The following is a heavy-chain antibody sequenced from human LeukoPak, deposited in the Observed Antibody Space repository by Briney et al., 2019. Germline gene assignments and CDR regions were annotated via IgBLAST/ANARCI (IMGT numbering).Heavy chain of an antibody. J-gene: IGHJ4*02. CDR3: ARGIESYGDYGY. Sequence: SETLSLTCTISGGSISGSYWSWIRQPPGKGLEWIAYMYNSGSTNYNPSLKSRVTISIDTSKNQFSLKLSSLTAADTAIYYCARGIESYGDYGYWGQGILVTVSS. D-gene: IGHD4-17*01. V-gene: IGHV4-59*01. CDR1: GGSISGSY. CDR2: MYNSGST.